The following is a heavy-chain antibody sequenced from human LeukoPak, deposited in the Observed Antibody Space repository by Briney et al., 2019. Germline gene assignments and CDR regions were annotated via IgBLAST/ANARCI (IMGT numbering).Heavy chain of an antibody. D-gene: IGHD6-13*01. CDR2: ISGSGGST. V-gene: IGHV3-23*01. CDR1: GFTFSSYA. J-gene: IGHJ4*02. CDR3: AKCEPPSYSSSWCREFDY. Sequence: GGSLRLSCAASGFTFSSYAMSWVLQAPGKGLEWVSAISGSGGSTYYADSVKGRFTISRDNSKNTLYLQMNSLRAEDTAVYYCAKCEPPSYSSSWCREFDYWGQGTLVTVSS.